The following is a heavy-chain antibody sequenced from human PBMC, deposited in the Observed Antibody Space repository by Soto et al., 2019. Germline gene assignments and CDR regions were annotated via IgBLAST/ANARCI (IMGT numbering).Heavy chain of an antibody. CDR3: ARYEYGNSLYGVDV. CDR1: GESFSGYY. J-gene: IGHJ6*02. Sequence: PSETLSLTCVVSGESFSGYYCSWIRQTPGMGLEWIGEVDHRGSTTYNPSLKNRASISIDSSKNLFSLELTSVTAADTALYFCARYEYGNSLYGVDVWGQGTRVTVSS. V-gene: IGHV4-34*01. CDR2: VDHRGST. D-gene: IGHD1-7*01.